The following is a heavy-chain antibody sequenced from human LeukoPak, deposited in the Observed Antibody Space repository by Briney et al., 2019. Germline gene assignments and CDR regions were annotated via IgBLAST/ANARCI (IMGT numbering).Heavy chain of an antibody. V-gene: IGHV4-34*01. D-gene: IGHD2-21*01. CDR1: GVPVDDYY. Sequence: PSETLSLTCAVSGVPVDDYYWSCTRQSPEKGLEWIREVSPGGYTTYNPSLKSRVIISEDTSENQLSLNVTSVTAADTALYYCARIRCGHGQDRCYNHWAQRSLVTVSS. CDR3: ARIRCGHGQDRCYNH. CDR2: VSPGGYT. J-gene: IGHJ5*02.